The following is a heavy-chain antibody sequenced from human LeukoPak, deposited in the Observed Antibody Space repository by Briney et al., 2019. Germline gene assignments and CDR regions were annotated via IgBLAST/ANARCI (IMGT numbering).Heavy chain of an antibody. Sequence: ASVKVSCKASGYIFTGYYMHWMRQAPGQGLEWMGWINPNSGGTNYAQKFQGRVTMTRDTFISTVYMELRSLRSDDTAVYYCARDRIPRSNWFDPWGQGTLVTVSS. V-gene: IGHV1-2*02. J-gene: IGHJ5*02. CDR3: ARDRIPRSNWFDP. CDR1: GYIFTGYY. CDR2: INPNSGGT.